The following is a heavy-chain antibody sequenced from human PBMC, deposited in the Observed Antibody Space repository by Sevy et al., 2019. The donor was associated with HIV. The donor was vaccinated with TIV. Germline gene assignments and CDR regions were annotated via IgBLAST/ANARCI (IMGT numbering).Heavy chain of an antibody. D-gene: IGHD3-3*01. Sequence: SETLSLTCAVYGGSFSGYYWSWIRQPPGKGLEWVGEINHSGSTNYNPSLKSRVTISVDTSKNQFSLKLSSVTAADTAVYYCARGVGRITSYLGYWGQGTLVTVSS. CDR1: GGSFSGYY. CDR2: INHSGST. J-gene: IGHJ4*02. CDR3: ARGVGRITSYLGY. V-gene: IGHV4-34*01.